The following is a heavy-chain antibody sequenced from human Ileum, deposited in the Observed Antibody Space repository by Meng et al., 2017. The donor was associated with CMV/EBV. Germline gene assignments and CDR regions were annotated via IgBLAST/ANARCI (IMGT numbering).Heavy chain of an antibody. CDR2: MNPNSGNT. CDR3: ARKYCSSSSCKGGHGMDV. Sequence: ASVKVSCKASGYTFTSYDINWVRQATGQGLEWMGWMNPNSGNTGYAQKFQGRVTMTRNTSISTAYMELSSLRSDDTAVYYCARKYCSSSSCKGGHGMDVWGQGTTVTVSS. CDR1: GYTFTSYD. J-gene: IGHJ6*02. V-gene: IGHV1-8*01. D-gene: IGHD2-2*01.